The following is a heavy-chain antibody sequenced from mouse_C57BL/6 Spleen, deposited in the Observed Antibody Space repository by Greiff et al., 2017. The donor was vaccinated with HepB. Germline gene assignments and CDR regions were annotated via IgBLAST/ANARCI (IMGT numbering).Heavy chain of an antibody. CDR2: IYPRSGNT. J-gene: IGHJ2*01. D-gene: IGHD1-1*01. V-gene: IGHV1-81*01. CDR3: ARGITTVVRKDFDY. Sequence: VQLKESGAELARPGASVKLSCKASGYTFTSYGISWVKQRTGQGLEWIGEIYPRSGNTYYNEKFKGKATLTADKSSSTAYMELRSLTSEDSAVYFCARGITTVVRKDFDYWGQGTTLTVSS. CDR1: GYTFTSYG.